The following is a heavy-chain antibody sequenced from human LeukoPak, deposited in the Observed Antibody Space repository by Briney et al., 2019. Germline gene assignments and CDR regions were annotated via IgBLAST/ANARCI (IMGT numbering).Heavy chain of an antibody. CDR1: GGSFSGYY. J-gene: IGHJ4*02. D-gene: IGHD5-24*01. Sequence: NPSETLSLTCAVYGGSFSGYYWSWIRQPPGKGLEWIGEINHSGSTNYNPSLKSRVTISVDTSKNQFSLKLSSVTAADTAVYYCASYARWLQAFDYWGQGTLVTVSS. CDR2: INHSGST. CDR3: ASYARWLQAFDY. V-gene: IGHV4-34*01.